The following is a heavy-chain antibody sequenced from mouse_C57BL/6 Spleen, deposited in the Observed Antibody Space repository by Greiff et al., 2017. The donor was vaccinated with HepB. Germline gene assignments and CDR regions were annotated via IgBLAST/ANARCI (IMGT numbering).Heavy chain of an antibody. V-gene: IGHV5-4*01. D-gene: IGHD1-2*01. Sequence: EVKVVESGGGLVKPGGSLKLSCAASGFTFSSYAMSWVRQTPEKRLEWVATISDGGSYTYYPDNVKGRFTISRDNAKNNLYLQMSHLKSEDTAMYYCARDITTAGPFAYWGQGTLVTVSA. J-gene: IGHJ3*01. CDR1: GFTFSSYA. CDR3: ARDITTAGPFAY. CDR2: ISDGGSYT.